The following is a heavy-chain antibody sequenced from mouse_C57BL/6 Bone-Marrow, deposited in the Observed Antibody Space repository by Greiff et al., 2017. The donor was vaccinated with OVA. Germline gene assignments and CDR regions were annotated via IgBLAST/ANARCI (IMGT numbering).Heavy chain of an antibody. CDR2: IDPENGDT. J-gene: IGHJ3*01. Sequence: EVQLQQSGAELVRPGASVKLSCTASGFNIKDDYMHWVKQRPEQGLEWIGWIDPENGDTEYASKFQGKATITADTSSNPAYLQLSSLTSEDTAVYYCTIRGFAYWGQGTLVTVSA. D-gene: IGHD3-3*01. CDR3: TIRGFAY. V-gene: IGHV14-4*01. CDR1: GFNIKDDY.